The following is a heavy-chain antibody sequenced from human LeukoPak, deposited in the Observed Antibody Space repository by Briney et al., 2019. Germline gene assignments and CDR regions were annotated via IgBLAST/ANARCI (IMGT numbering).Heavy chain of an antibody. CDR1: GFTFSSYA. CDR2: ISSSSSYI. J-gene: IGHJ3*02. CDR3: ATWPYYDILTGYFLVDAFDI. Sequence: GGSLRLSCAASGFTFSSYAMNWVRQAPGKGLEWVSSISSSSSYIYYADSVKGRFTISRDNAKNSLYLQMNSLRAEDTAVYYCATWPYYDILTGYFLVDAFDIWGQGTMVTVSS. D-gene: IGHD3-9*01. V-gene: IGHV3-21*01.